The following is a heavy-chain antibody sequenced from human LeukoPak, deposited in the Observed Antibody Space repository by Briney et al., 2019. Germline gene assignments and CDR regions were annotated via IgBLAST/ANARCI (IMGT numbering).Heavy chain of an antibody. D-gene: IGHD4-17*01. CDR1: GGSINNYY. CDR2: IYDRGST. Sequence: PSETLSLTCTVSGGSINNYYWSWIRQPPGKGLEWIVYIYDRGSTNYNPSLKSRVTFSVDTSKNQFSLKLNSVTAADTAVYYCARGGDYGDLRYFDYWGQGTLVTVSS. CDR3: ARGGDYGDLRYFDY. J-gene: IGHJ4*02. V-gene: IGHV4-59*01.